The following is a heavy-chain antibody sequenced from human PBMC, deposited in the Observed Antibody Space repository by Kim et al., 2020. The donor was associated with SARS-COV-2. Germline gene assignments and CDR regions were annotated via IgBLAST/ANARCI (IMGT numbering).Heavy chain of an antibody. CDR3: ARPYYDILTGYYFFYGMDV. CDR2: IYYSGST. Sequence: SETLSLTCTVSGGSISSSSYYWGWIRQPPGKGLEWIGSIYYSGSTYYNPSLKSRVTISVDTSKNQFSLKLSSVTAADTAVYYCARPYYDILTGYYFFYGMDVWGQGTTVTVSS. V-gene: IGHV4-39*01. CDR1: GGSISSSSYY. J-gene: IGHJ6*02. D-gene: IGHD3-9*01.